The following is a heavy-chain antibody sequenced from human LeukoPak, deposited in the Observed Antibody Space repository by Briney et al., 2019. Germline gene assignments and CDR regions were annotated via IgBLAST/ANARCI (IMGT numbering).Heavy chain of an antibody. V-gene: IGHV3-53*01. Sequence: PGGSLRLSCAASGFTVSSNYMSWVSQAPGKGLEWVSVIYSGGSTYYADSVKGRFTISRDNSKNTLYLQMNSLRAEDTAVYYCARDLPSYDYVWGSYRHDAFDIWGQGTMVTVSS. J-gene: IGHJ3*02. CDR2: IYSGGST. CDR1: GFTVSSNY. CDR3: ARDLPSYDYVWGSYRHDAFDI. D-gene: IGHD3-16*02.